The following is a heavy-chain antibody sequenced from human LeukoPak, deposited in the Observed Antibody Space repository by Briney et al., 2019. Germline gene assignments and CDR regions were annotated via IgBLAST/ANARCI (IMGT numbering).Heavy chain of an antibody. D-gene: IGHD1-26*01. J-gene: IGHJ4*02. CDR3: ARDREADY. Sequence: GGSLRLSCAASGLTLSIYGMNWVRQAPGTGVEWVSYISSSSNYIYYADSVKGRFTISRDNAKNSLYLQMNSLRAEDTAVYYCARDREADYWRQGTLVTVSS. V-gene: IGHV3-21*01. CDR2: ISSSSNYI. CDR1: GLTLSIYG.